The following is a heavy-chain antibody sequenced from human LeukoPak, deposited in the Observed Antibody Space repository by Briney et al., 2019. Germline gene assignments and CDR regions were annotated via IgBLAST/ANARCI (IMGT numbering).Heavy chain of an antibody. CDR3: ARAYYDRSGFCDY. Sequence: ASVKVSCKASGYTFTSYGISWVRQAPGQGLEWMGWISAYNGNTNFAQKLQGRVTMTTDTSTSTAYIELRSLRSDDTAVYYCARAYYDRSGFCDYWGQGTLVTVSS. V-gene: IGHV1-18*01. CDR2: ISAYNGNT. CDR1: GYTFTSYG. D-gene: IGHD3-22*01. J-gene: IGHJ4*02.